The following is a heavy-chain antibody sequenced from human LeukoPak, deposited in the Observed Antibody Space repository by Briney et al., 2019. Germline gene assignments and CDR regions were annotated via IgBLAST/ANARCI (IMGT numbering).Heavy chain of an antibody. CDR2: IYYSGST. J-gene: IGHJ4*02. CDR1: GGSVSSSSYY. V-gene: IGHV4-39*01. D-gene: IGHD3-16*01. Sequence: SETLSLTCTVSGGSVSSSSYYWGWIRQPPGKGLEWIGSIYYSGSTYYSPSLKSRVTISVDTSKNQFSLKLSSVTAADTAVYYCARHGWGARYDYVRGSHYYFDYWGQGTLVTVSS. CDR3: ARHGWGARYDYVRGSHYYFDY.